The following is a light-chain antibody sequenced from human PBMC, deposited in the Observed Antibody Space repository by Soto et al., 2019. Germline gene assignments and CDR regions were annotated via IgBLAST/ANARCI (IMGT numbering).Light chain of an antibody. CDR2: DAS. V-gene: IGKV3-11*01. J-gene: IGKJ4*01. CDR1: QSVSSY. Sequence: EIVLTQSPATLSLSPGERATLSCRASQSVSSYLSWYQQKPGQAPRLLIDDASNRATGIPARFSGSGSGTAFPLTISILAPEDFAVYYCQQRSNWPLTFGGGTKVEIK. CDR3: QQRSNWPLT.